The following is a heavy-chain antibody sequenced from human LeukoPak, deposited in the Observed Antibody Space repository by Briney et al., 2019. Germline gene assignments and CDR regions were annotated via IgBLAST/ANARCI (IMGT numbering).Heavy chain of an antibody. CDR2: ISSSSSYI. CDR1: GFTFSSYS. D-gene: IGHD2-21*01. CDR3: AKGIGVYYYYGMDV. V-gene: IGHV3-21*04. J-gene: IGHJ6*02. Sequence: GGSLRLSCAASGFTFSSYSMNWVRQAPGKGLEWVSSISSSSSYIYYADSVKGRFTISRDNSKNTLYLQMNSLRAEDTAVYYCAKGIGVYYYYGMDVWGQGTTVTVSS.